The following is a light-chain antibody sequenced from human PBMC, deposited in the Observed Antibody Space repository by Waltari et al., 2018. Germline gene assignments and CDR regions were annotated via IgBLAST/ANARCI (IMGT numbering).Light chain of an antibody. CDR2: SAP. Sequence: ERVMTQSPATLSVSPGETATLSCRASQNVGSFLAWYQQKPGQAPKLLVHSAPLPSPLLPDRFPFLPSSSHFSLPISSLEPSDAGLYHCQQYYDLFFTFGGGTKVEIK. CDR1: QNVGSF. J-gene: IGKJ4*01. CDR3: QQYYDLFFT. V-gene: IGKV3D-15*01.